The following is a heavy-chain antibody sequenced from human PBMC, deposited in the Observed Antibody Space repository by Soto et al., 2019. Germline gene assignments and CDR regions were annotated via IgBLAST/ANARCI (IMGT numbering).Heavy chain of an antibody. V-gene: IGHV1-18*01. CDR3: ARAGEYYYGSGSYANYYYYGMDV. D-gene: IGHD3-10*01. CDR1: GYTFTSYG. CDR2: ISAYNGNT. Sequence: QVQLVQSGAEVKKPGASVKVSCKASGYTFTSYGISWVRQAPGQGLEWMGWISAYNGNTNYAQKLQGRVTMTTDTSTRTAYMELRSLRSDDTAVYYCARAGEYYYGSGSYANYYYYGMDVWGQGTTVTVSS. J-gene: IGHJ6*02.